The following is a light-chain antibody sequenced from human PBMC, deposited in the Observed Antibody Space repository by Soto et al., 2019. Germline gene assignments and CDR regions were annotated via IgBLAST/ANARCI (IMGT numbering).Light chain of an antibody. CDR2: DAS. Sequence: AIQLTQSPSSLSASVGDGVTITGRASQGIKSALAWYQQTPGKAPKLLXYDASSLESGVPSRFSGSGSGTDFTLTITSLQTEDAAIYACQRADNFPTYSFGQGTKVDIK. V-gene: IGKV1D-13*01. CDR3: QRADNFPTYS. CDR1: QGIKSA. J-gene: IGKJ2*01.